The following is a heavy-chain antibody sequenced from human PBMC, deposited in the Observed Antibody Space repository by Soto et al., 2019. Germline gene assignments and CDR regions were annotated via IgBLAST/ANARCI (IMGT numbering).Heavy chain of an antibody. V-gene: IGHV3-21*01. CDR1: GFTFSSYS. CDR2: ISSGGSGI. CDR3: ARDRSEQQPDRGYYYGMDV. D-gene: IGHD6-13*01. J-gene: IGHJ6*02. Sequence: PGGSLRLSCAASGFTFSSYSMSWVRQAPGKGLEWVSSISSGGSGIYYADSLKGRFTISRDNAKNSLYLQMNSLRAEDTAVYYCARDRSEQQPDRGYYYGMDVWGQGTTVTVSS.